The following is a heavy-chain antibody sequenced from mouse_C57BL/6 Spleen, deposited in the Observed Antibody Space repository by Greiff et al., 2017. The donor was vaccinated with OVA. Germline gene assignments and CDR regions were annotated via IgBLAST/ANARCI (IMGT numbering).Heavy chain of an antibody. V-gene: IGHV5-17*01. Sequence: QVVESGGGLVKPGGSLKLSCAASGFTFSDYGMHWVRQAPEKGLEWVAYISSGSSTIYYADTVKGRFTISRDNAKNTLFLQMTSLRSEDTAMYYCARQDGYYSAWFAYWGQGTLVTVSA. CDR3: ARQDGYYSAWFAY. CDR1: GFTFSDYG. J-gene: IGHJ3*01. CDR2: ISSGSSTI. D-gene: IGHD2-3*01.